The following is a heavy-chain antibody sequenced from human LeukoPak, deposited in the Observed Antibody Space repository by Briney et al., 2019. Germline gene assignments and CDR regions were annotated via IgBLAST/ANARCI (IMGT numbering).Heavy chain of an antibody. V-gene: IGHV1-46*01. Sequence: ASVKVSCKASGYTFTSYYIHWVRQAPGQGLEWVGIINPSGGSTSYAQKFQGRVTMTRDTSTSTVYMELSSLRSDDTAMYYCARSRTMSDYWGQGTLVTVSS. CDR1: GYTFTSYY. CDR2: INPSGGST. D-gene: IGHD5-24*01. CDR3: ARSRTMSDY. J-gene: IGHJ4*02.